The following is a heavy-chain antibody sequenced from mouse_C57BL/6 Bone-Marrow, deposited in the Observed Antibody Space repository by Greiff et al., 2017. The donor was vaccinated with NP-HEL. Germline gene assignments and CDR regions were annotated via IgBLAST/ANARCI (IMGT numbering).Heavy chain of an antibody. V-gene: IGHV1-69*01. CDR2: IDPSASST. CDR1: GYTFTSSW. CDR3: ARKNYYGSSQSHFDY. Sequence: QVQLQQSGAELVMPGASVKLSCKASGYTFTSSWMHWVKQRPGQGLEWIGEIDPSASSTNYNQKFKGKSTLTVDKSSSTAYMQLSSLTSEDSAVYYCARKNYYGSSQSHFDYWGQGTTLTVSS. J-gene: IGHJ2*01. D-gene: IGHD1-1*01.